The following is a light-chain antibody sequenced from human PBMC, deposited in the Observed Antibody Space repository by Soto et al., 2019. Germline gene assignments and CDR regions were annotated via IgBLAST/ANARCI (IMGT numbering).Light chain of an antibody. Sequence: QSVLTQPASVSGSPGQSITISCTGTSSDVGGYIYVSWYQQHPGKAPKLMIYDVSNRPSGVSNRFSGSKSGNTASLTISGLQAEDEADYYCSSYTSSRGYVFGTGTKVTVL. CDR3: SSYTSSRGYV. CDR2: DVS. CDR1: SSDVGGYIY. V-gene: IGLV2-14*01. J-gene: IGLJ1*01.